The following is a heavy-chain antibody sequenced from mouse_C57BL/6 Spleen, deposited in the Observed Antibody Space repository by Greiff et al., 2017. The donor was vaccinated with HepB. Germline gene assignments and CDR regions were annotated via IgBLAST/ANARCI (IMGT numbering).Heavy chain of an antibody. D-gene: IGHD1-1*01. CDR2: IDPETGGT. Sequence: QVQLQQSGAELVRPGASVTLSCKASGYTFTDYEMHWVKQTPVHGLEWIGAIDPETGGTAYNQKFKGKAILTADKSSSTAYMELRSLTSEDSAVYYGTRWGITTVPYAYWGQGTLVTVSA. CDR3: TRWGITTVPYAY. J-gene: IGHJ3*01. V-gene: IGHV1-15*01. CDR1: GYTFTDYE.